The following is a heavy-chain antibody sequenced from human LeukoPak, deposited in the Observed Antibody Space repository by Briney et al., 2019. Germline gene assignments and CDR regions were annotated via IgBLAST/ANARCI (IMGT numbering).Heavy chain of an antibody. CDR2: INGGSGATI. CDR1: GFPFRSYS. V-gene: IGHV3-48*02. D-gene: IGHD1-1*01. J-gene: IGHJ6*02. Sequence: GGSLRLSCVASGFPFRSYSMNWVRQAPGKGLEWLSFINGGSGATIYYADSVKGRFTISRDNAKNSLYLQMNSLRDEDTAVYYCARGYNYGPPNGMDVWGQGTTVTVSS. CDR3: ARGYNYGPPNGMDV.